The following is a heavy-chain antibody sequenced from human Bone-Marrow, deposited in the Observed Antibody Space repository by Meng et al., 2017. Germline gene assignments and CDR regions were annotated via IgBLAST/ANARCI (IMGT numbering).Heavy chain of an antibody. J-gene: IGHJ1*01. V-gene: IGHV4-34*01. CDR3: ARGRSSGWYRPEYFQH. Sequence: QVALQPWGAGLLKPSETLSLTCAVYGGSFSGYYWSWIRQPPGKGLEWIGEINHSGSTNYNPSLKSRVTISVDTSKNQFSLKLSSVTAADTAVYYCARGRSSGWYRPEYFQHWGQGTLVTVSS. D-gene: IGHD6-19*01. CDR1: GGSFSGYY. CDR2: INHSGST.